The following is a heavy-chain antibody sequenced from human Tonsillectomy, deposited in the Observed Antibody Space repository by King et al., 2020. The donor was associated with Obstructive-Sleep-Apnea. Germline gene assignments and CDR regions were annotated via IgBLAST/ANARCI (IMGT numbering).Heavy chain of an antibody. Sequence: VQLVESGGGVVQPGRSLRLSCAASGFTFNNYALHLVRQAPGKGLEWVAVISYDGSNKYYADSVRGRFTISRDNSKNTLYLQMNSLRPEDTAVYYCARDSKVGQWLVLSVDYWGQGTLVTVSS. CDR3: ARDSKVGQWLVLSVDY. V-gene: IGHV3-30*04. D-gene: IGHD6-19*01. CDR1: GFTFNNYA. CDR2: ISYDGSNK. J-gene: IGHJ4*01.